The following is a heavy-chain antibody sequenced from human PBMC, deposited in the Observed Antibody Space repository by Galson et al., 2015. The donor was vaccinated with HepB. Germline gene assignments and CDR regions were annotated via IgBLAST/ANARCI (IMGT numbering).Heavy chain of an antibody. CDR2: ISSTSDNI. J-gene: IGHJ4*02. CDR1: GFVFSTFT. D-gene: IGHD2-21*02. CDR3: AAQHPAYCGGDCSQFDY. Sequence: SLRLSCAASGFVFSTFTMTWVRQAPGKGLEWVASISSTSDNIYYSDSVQGRFTISRDNAEKSLFLQLNSLRVEDTALYYCAAQHPAYCGGDCSQFDYWGQGTLVTVSS. V-gene: IGHV3-21*01.